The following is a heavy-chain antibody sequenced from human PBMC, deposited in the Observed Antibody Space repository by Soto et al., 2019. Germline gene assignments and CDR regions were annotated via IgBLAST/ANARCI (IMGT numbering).Heavy chain of an antibody. J-gene: IGHJ4*02. D-gene: IGHD3-16*02. CDR3: ARDELTAAVSFDY. V-gene: IGHV1-18*01. CDR2: ISGYNGNT. CDR1: GYTFTSYG. Sequence: ASVKVSCKASGYTFTSYGISWVRQAPGQGLEWMGWISGYNGNTNNAQKFQGRVTMTTDTSTGTAYMEMRSLRSDDTAVYYCARDELTAAVSFDYWGQGTLVTVSS.